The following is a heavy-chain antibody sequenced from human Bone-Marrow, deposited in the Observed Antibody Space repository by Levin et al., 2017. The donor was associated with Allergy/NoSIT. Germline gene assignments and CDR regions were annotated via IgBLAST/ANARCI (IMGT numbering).Heavy chain of an antibody. J-gene: IGHJ4*02. CDR2: INPNSGGT. CDR1: GYTFTGYY. CDR3: ARTYSSGWDCIFDY. V-gene: IGHV1-2*02. Sequence: ASVKVSCKASGYTFTGYYMHWVRQAPGQGLEWMGWINPNSGGTNYAQKFQGRVTMTRDTSISTAYMELSRLRSDDTAVYYCARTYSSGWDCIFDYWGQGTLVTVSS. D-gene: IGHD6-19*01.